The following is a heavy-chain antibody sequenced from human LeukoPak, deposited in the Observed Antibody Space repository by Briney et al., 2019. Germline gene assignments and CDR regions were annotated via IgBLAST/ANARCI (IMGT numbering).Heavy chain of an antibody. Sequence: PGGSLRLSCAASGFTFSSYSMNWVRQAPGKGLEWVSSISSSSSYIYYADSVKGRFTISRDNAKNSLYLQMNSLRAEDTAVYYCASSFTGFGGRGYLGQATLVTVSS. CDR1: GFTFSSYS. J-gene: IGHJ4*02. CDR2: ISSSSSYI. V-gene: IGHV3-21*01. D-gene: IGHD1-14*01. CDR3: ASSFTGFGGRGY.